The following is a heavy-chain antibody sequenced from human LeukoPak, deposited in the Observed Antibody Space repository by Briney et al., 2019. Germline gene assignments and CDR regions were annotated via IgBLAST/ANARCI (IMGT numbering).Heavy chain of an antibody. Sequence: GGSLRLSCEASGFTFRDYWMTWVRQAPGKGLEWVANVKQDGTEKFYVDSVKGRFSISRDNGKNSLYLQMNSLRVEDTAIYYCAGAGGTSWADYWGQGTLDTVSS. V-gene: IGHV3-7*01. CDR2: VKQDGTEK. CDR1: GFTFRDYW. CDR3: AGAGGTSWADY. D-gene: IGHD6-13*01. J-gene: IGHJ4*02.